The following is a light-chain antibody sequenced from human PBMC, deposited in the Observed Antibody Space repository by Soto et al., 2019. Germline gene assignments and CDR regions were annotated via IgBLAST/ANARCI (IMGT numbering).Light chain of an antibody. Sequence: QSALTQPRSVSGSPGQSVTISCTGTSSDVGGYNYVSWYQQHPGKAPKLMIYDVSKRPSGVPDRFFGSKSGNTASLTISGLQAEDEADYYCCSYAGSSNVFGTGTKVTAL. J-gene: IGLJ1*01. CDR2: DVS. CDR1: SSDVGGYNY. V-gene: IGLV2-11*01. CDR3: CSYAGSSNV.